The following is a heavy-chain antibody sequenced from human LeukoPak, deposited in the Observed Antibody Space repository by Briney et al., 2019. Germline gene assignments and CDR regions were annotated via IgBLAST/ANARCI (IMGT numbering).Heavy chain of an antibody. J-gene: IGHJ4*02. CDR1: GFTFSSYA. Sequence: GGSLRLSCAASGFTFSSYAMSWVRQAPGKGLEWVSAISGSGGSTYYADSVKGRFTISRDNSKNTLYLQMNSLRAEDTAVYYCARVRPQAALFRRSSHNFDYWGQGTLVTVSS. D-gene: IGHD6-6*01. V-gene: IGHV3-23*01. CDR3: ARVRPQAALFRRSSHNFDY. CDR2: ISGSGGST.